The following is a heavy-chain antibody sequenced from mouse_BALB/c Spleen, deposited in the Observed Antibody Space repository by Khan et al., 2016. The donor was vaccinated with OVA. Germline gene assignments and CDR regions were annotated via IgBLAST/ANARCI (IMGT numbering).Heavy chain of an antibody. CDR3: ARIQGGDFDY. Sequence: EVQLVESGPGLVKPSQSLSLTCTVTGYSITSDYAWNWIRQFPGNKLEWMGYISYSRNTKSTPSPKSRISITRDTSKNQFFLQLNFVTIEDTATYYCARIQGGDFDYWGQGTTLTVSS. V-gene: IGHV3-2*02. CDR2: ISYSRNT. J-gene: IGHJ2*01. D-gene: IGHD3-2*02. CDR1: GYSITSDYA.